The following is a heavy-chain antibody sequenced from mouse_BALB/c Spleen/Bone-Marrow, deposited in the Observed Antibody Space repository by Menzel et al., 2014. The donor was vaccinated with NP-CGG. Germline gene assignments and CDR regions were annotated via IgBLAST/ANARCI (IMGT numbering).Heavy chain of an antibody. CDR1: GFTFSSYA. V-gene: IGHV5-6-5*01. CDR3: AREEYGQKVYAMDY. J-gene: IGHJ4*01. D-gene: IGHD2-10*02. CDR2: ISSGGST. Sequence: DVMLVESGGGLVKPGGSLKLSCAASGFTFSSYAMSWVRQTPEKRLEWVASISSGGSTYYPDSVKGRFTISRDNAGNILYLQMSSLRSEDTAMYYCAREEYGQKVYAMDYWGQGTSVTVSS.